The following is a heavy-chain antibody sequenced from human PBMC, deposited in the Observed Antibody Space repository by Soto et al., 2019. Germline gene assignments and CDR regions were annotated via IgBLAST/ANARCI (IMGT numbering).Heavy chain of an antibody. CDR3: ARGVAGSGFDL. V-gene: IGHV6-1*01. J-gene: IGHJ4*02. CDR2: TYYRSNWRH. CDR1: GDSVSSNTAA. Sequence: SQTLSLTCAISGDSVSSNTAAWICIRSSPPGGLEWLGRTYYRSNWRHDYAVSVKSRITVNPDTSKNHFSLQLNSVTPDDTAVYYCARGVAGSGFDLWGQGTLVTVSS. D-gene: IGHD6-19*01.